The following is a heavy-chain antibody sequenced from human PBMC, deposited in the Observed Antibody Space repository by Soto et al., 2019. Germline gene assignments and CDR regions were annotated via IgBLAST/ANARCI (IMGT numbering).Heavy chain of an antibody. D-gene: IGHD4-4*01. CDR1: GFSLSTSGVG. V-gene: IGHV2-5*02. J-gene: IGHJ4*02. CDR3: AHSGEVTTDIRGAFFAF. Sequence: GSGPTLVNPTQTLTLTCTFSGFSLSTSGVGVGWIRQPPGKALEWLALIYWDDDKRYSPSLKSRLTITKDTSKNQVVLTMTNMEPVATATFSCAHSGEVTTDIRGAFFAFWARGTLVPVSS. CDR2: IYWDDDK.